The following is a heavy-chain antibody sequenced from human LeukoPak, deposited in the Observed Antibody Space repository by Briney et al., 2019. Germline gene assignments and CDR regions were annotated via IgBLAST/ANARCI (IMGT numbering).Heavy chain of an antibody. D-gene: IGHD6-19*01. CDR2: IYYSGST. J-gene: IGHJ6*02. Sequence: SETLSLTCTVSGGSISSYYWSWIRQPPGKGLEWIGYIYYSGSTNYNPSLKSRVTISVDTSKIQFSLKLSSVTAADTAVYYCARDQFWYSSGWYYYYGMDVWGQGTTVTVSS. CDR3: ARDQFWYSSGWYYYYGMDV. V-gene: IGHV4-59*01. CDR1: GGSISSYY.